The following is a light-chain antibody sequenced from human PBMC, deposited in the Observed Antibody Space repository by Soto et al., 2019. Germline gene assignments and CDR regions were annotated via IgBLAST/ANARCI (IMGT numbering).Light chain of an antibody. V-gene: IGKV3-20*01. CDR2: GAS. J-gene: IGKJ4*01. Sequence: EIVLTQSPGTLSLSPGERATLSCRASQSVSSSYLAWYQQKPGQAPMLLIYGASIRATGIPDRFSGSGSGTDFTLTISRLEPEDFAAYYCQQYASAPLTFGGGTKVEIK. CDR1: QSVSSSY. CDR3: QQYASAPLT.